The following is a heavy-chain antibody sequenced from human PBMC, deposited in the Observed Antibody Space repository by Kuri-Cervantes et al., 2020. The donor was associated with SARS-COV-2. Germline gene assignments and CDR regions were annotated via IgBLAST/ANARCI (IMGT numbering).Heavy chain of an antibody. J-gene: IGHJ4*02. Sequence: GGSLRLSCVASGFTFSDAWMSWVRQAPGKGLEWVGFIRSKAYGGTTEYAASVKGRFTISRDDSKSIAYLQMNSLKTEDTAVYYCTRDDFWSGYWGYWGQGTLVTVSS. V-gene: IGHV3-49*04. CDR2: IRSKAYGGTT. CDR3: TRDDFWSGYWGY. D-gene: IGHD3-3*01. CDR1: GFTFSDAW.